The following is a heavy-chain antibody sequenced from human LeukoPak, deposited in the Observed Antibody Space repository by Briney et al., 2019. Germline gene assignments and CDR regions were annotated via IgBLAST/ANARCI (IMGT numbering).Heavy chain of an antibody. CDR1: GASITSGRYY. J-gene: IGHJ4*02. CDR2: IHYSGTPT. CDR3: AAGGDDAKAGY. D-gene: IGHD3-16*01. Sequence: SETLSLTCSVYGASITSGRYYWGWMRQAPGKGLEWIGTIHYSGTPTFYNPSLESRVSLFSDTSRNDFSLRLRSVTAADTAVYYCAAGGDDAKAGYWGQGTLVTAS. V-gene: IGHV4-39*02.